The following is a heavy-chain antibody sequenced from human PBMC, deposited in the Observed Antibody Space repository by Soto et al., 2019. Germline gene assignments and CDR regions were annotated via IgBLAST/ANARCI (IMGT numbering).Heavy chain of an antibody. V-gene: IGHV3-33*01. J-gene: IGHJ6*02. Sequence: GGSLRLSCAASGFTFSSYGMHWVRQAPGKGLEWVAVIWYDGSNKYYADSVKGRFTISRDNSKNTLYLQMNSLRAEDTAVYYCARELAISNCSRPPLCYYYVLDVWGQGTTVTVSS. CDR2: IWYDGSNK. CDR3: ARELAISNCSRPPLCYYYVLDV. CDR1: GFTFSSYG. D-gene: IGHD2-2*01.